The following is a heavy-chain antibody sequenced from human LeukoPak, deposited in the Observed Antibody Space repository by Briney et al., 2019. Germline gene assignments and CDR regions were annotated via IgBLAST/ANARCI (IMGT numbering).Heavy chain of an antibody. CDR2: LSYGGTNK. D-gene: IGHD2-15*01. V-gene: IGHV3-30-3*01. Sequence: GRSLRLSCAASGFTFSDYAMHWVRQAPGKGLEWVAVLSYGGTNKYYADSVKGRFTISRDNAKNSLYLLMNSLRAEDTAVYYCARRGTTYCTVDSCHPNWFDPWGQGTLVTVSS. J-gene: IGHJ5*02. CDR3: ARRGTTYCTVDSCHPNWFDP. CDR1: GFTFSDYA.